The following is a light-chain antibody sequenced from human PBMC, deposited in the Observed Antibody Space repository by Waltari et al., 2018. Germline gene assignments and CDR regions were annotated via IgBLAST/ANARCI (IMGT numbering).Light chain of an antibody. CDR2: QYS. CDR1: KLGDKY. V-gene: IGLV3-1*01. J-gene: IGLJ2*01. Sequence: SYELTQPPSVSVSPGQTASITCSGDKLGDKYACWYQQKPGQSPVRVIDQYSKRPSGIPERFSGSNSGNTATLTISGTQAMDEADYYCQAWDSSLVVFGGGTKLTVL. CDR3: QAWDSSLVV.